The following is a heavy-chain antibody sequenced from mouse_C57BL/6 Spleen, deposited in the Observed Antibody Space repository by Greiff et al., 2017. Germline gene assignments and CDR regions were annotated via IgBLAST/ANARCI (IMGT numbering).Heavy chain of an antibody. CDR2: INPYNGDT. D-gene: IGHD2-3*01. V-gene: IGHV1-20*01. Sequence: EVKLMESGPELVKPGDSVKISCKASGYSFTGYFMNWVMQSHGKSLEWIGRINPYNGDTFYNQKFKGKATLTVDKSSSTAHMELRSLTSEDSAVYYCARGDGYYFAYWGQGTLVTVSA. CDR3: ARGDGYYFAY. CDR1: GYSFTGYF. J-gene: IGHJ3*01.